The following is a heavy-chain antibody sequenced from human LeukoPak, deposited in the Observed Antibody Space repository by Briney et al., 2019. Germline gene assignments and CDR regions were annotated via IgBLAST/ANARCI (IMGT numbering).Heavy chain of an antibody. Sequence: GGSLRLSCAASGFTFSSYAMSWVRQAPGKGLEGGSAISGSGGSTYYADSVKGRFTIPRDNSKNTLELQRNSLRAEDTAVYYCAKASGSSSWPIDYWGQGTLVTVSS. CDR2: ISGSGGST. V-gene: IGHV3-23*01. D-gene: IGHD6-13*01. J-gene: IGHJ4*02. CDR3: AKASGSSSWPIDY. CDR1: GFTFSSYA.